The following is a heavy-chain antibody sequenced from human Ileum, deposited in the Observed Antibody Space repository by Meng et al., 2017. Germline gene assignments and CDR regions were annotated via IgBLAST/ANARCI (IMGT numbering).Heavy chain of an antibody. J-gene: IGHJ4*02. Sequence: QLRLVQSGSKLKEPWASVKVSCKASGYSFTSYAINWLRQAPGQGLGWMGWLNTNTGNPTYAQDFTGRFVFSLDTSVSTAYLQISSLESEDTAVYFCARVVGYCSVGSCHSAYWGQGTLVTVSS. V-gene: IGHV7-4-1*02. D-gene: IGHD2-15*01. CDR1: GYSFTSYA. CDR2: LNTNTGNP. CDR3: ARVVGYCSVGSCHSAY.